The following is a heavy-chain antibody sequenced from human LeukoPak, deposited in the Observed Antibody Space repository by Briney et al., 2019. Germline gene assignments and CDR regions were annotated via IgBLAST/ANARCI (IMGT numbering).Heavy chain of an antibody. J-gene: IGHJ4*02. CDR1: GGSISSYY. V-gene: IGHV4-59*04. D-gene: IGHD3-10*01. Sequence: PSETLSLTCTVSGGSISSYYWSWIRQPPGKGLEWIGYIYYSGSTSYSPSLKSRVTISVDTSKNQFSLKLNSVTAAETAVYYCARKPYGSGRFDYWGQGTLVTVSS. CDR3: ARKPYGSGRFDY. CDR2: IYYSGST.